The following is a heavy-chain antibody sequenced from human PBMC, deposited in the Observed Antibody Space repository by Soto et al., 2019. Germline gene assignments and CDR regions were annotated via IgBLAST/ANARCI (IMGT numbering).Heavy chain of an antibody. Sequence: PGGSLRLSCAASGFTFSSYAMSWVRQAPGKGLKWVSAISGSGGSTYYADSVKGRFTISRDNSKNTLYLQMNSLRAEDTAVYYCANSVPHYYGMDVWGQGTTVTVSS. CDR2: ISGSGGST. J-gene: IGHJ6*02. CDR3: ANSVPHYYGMDV. CDR1: GFTFSSYA. V-gene: IGHV3-23*01. D-gene: IGHD3-10*01.